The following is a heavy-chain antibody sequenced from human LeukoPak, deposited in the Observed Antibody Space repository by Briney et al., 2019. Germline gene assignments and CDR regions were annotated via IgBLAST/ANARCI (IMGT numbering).Heavy chain of an antibody. CDR2: IYPGDSGT. V-gene: IGHV5-51*01. CDR3: ARHSCSGGTCHTDY. CDR1: GYSFTTYW. J-gene: IGHJ4*02. D-gene: IGHD2-15*01. Sequence: GESLKISCKGSGYSFTTYWIGWVRQMPGKGLEWMGIIYPGDSGTRYSPSFQGQVTISADKSISTAYLQWSSLKASDTARYYCARHSCSGGTCHTDYWGQGTLVSVSS.